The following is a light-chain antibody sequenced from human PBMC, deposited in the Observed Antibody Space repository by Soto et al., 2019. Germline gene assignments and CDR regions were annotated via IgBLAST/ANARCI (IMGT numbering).Light chain of an antibody. Sequence: QSALTQPAPVSGSPGQSFTISCTGTTSDFGFYNYVSWYQHHPGKAPKLLIYEVTNRHSGVSNRFSGSKSGNTASLTISGLQAEDEADYYCSSYTSSTDYVFGTGTKVTVL. V-gene: IGLV2-14*01. CDR3: SSYTSSTDYV. CDR1: TSDFGFYNY. CDR2: EVT. J-gene: IGLJ1*01.